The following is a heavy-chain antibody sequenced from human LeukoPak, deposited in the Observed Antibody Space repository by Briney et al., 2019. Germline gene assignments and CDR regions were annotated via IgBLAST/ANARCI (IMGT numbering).Heavy chain of an antibody. Sequence: GGSPRLSCAASGFTFSSFAMSWVRQAPGKGLEWVSTISGSGVGTYYADSVKGRFTISRDNSKNTLYLQMNSLRAEDTAVYYCASFPGIAAAGTDYWGQGTLVTVSS. V-gene: IGHV3-23*01. CDR2: ISGSGVGT. CDR3: ASFPGIAAAGTDY. CDR1: GFTFSSFA. J-gene: IGHJ4*02. D-gene: IGHD6-13*01.